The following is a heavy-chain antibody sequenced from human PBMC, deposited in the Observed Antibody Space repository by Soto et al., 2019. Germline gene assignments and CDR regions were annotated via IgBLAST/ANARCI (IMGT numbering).Heavy chain of an antibody. CDR2: ISDDGSNE. CDR1: AFTFSSFG. J-gene: IGHJ6*02. Sequence: GGSLSLSCAASAFTFSSFGMHWVRQAPGKGLEWVAVISDDGSNENYADSVKGRFTISRDNSKNTLYLQMNSLRAEDTAVYYCVMFTLWGNYNYVVDVWGQGTTVTVSS. D-gene: IGHD3-10*01. V-gene: IGHV3-30*03. CDR3: VMFTLWGNYNYVVDV.